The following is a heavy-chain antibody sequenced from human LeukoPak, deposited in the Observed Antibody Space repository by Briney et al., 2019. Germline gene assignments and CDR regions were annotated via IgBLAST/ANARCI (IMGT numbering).Heavy chain of an antibody. CDR3: ARRDRRFGESPFDY. Sequence: PSETLSLTCTVSGGSISSYYWSWIRQPPGKGLEWIGYIYYSGSTNYNPSLKSRVTISVDTSKNQFSLKLSSVTAADTAVYYCARRDRRFGESPFDYWGQGTLVTVSS. CDR1: GGSISSYY. V-gene: IGHV4-59*08. J-gene: IGHJ4*02. D-gene: IGHD3-10*01. CDR2: IYYSGST.